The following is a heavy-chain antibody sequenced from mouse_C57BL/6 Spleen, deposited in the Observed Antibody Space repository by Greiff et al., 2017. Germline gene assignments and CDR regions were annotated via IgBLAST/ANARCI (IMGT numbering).Heavy chain of an antibody. D-gene: IGHD1-1*01. CDR1: GFSLTSYG. Sequence: VQLQQSGPGLVQPSQSLSITCTVSGFSLTSYGVHWVRQSPGKGLEWLGVIWSGGSTDYNAAFISRLSISKDNSKSQVFFKMNSLQADDTAIYYCARSPYYYGSSYGYFDYWGQGTTLTVSS. CDR2: IWSGGST. V-gene: IGHV2-2*01. J-gene: IGHJ2*01. CDR3: ARSPYYYGSSYGYFDY.